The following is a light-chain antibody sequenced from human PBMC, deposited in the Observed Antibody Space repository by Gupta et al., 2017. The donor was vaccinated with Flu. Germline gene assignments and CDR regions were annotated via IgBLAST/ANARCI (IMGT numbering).Light chain of an antibody. CDR3: QQYHRSLYT. CDR1: QSVLYSSNNKNY. Sequence: DIVMTQSPDSLAVSLGERATVNCKSSQSVLYSSNNKNYLAWYHHKPGQPPKLLIYWASTRESGVPDRGSGSGSGTDGTLTISSLQVEDVGVDYCQQYHRSLYTFGRGTKLEI. J-gene: IGKJ2*01. V-gene: IGKV4-1*01. CDR2: WAS.